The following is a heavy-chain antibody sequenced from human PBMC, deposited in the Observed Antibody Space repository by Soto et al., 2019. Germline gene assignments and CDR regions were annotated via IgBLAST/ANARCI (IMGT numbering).Heavy chain of an antibody. J-gene: IGHJ3*02. V-gene: IGHV1-8*01. CDR1: GYTFGSHD. CDR3: ARVGPRAFDI. Sequence: QAQLVQSGAEVRRPGASVKVSCKASGYTFGSHDINWVRQAPGQGLEWMGWMNPNTGNTCYAQNLQGRVTMTRTASISTAYMELSGLKSEDTAVYYCARVGPRAFDIWGQGTMVTVSS. CDR2: MNPNTGNT.